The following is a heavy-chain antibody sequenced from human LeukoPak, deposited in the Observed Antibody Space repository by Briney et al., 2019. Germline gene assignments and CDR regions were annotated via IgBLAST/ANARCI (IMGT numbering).Heavy chain of an antibody. J-gene: IGHJ6*03. V-gene: IGHV3-73*01. Sequence: GGSLKLSCVASGFTFSDSAIHWVRQASGKGLEWIGRVRSKGTTYETAYAASVKGRFTISRDDPNNTAYLQMNSLKSEDAAVYYCTRRSDCGTFNSYGGCYNYHMDVWGKGTTVTVSS. CDR1: GFTFSDSA. D-gene: IGHD2/OR15-2a*01. CDR3: TRRSDCGTFNSYGGCYNYHMDV. CDR2: VRSKGTTYET.